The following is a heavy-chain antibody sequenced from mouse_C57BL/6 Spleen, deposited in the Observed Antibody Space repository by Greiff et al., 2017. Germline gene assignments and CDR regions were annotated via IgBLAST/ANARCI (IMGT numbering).Heavy chain of an antibody. J-gene: IGHJ2*01. D-gene: IGHD3-3*01. CDR2: ISSGSSTI. CDR3: AEVGWGVLCFDY. Sequence: EVMLVESGGGLVKPGGSLKLSCAASGFTFSDYGMHWVRQAPEQGLEWVAYISSGSSTIYYAATVKGRFTISTDNAKNTLFLQMTSLRSEDTVMYYCAEVGWGVLCFDYWGQGTTLTVSS. CDR1: GFTFSDYG. V-gene: IGHV5-17*01.